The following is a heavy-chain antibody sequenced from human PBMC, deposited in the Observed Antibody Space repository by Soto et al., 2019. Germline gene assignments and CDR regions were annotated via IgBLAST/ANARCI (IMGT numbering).Heavy chain of an antibody. CDR1: RIIFSNAW. J-gene: IGHJ5*01. D-gene: IGHD3-22*01. CDR3: TSDLPDNWFDP. V-gene: IGHV3-15*01. CDR2: IKRLTDGATT. Sequence: LXLSCAVSRIIFSNAWMNWVRQGPGKGLEWVARIKRLTDGATTDYAAPVRGRFTISRDDSKNVLYLQMNGLKSEDTGVYFCTSDLPDNWFDPWGRGTQVTVSS.